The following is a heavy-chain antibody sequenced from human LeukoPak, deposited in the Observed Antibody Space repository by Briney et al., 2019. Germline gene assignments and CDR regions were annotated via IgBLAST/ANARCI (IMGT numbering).Heavy chain of an antibody. CDR3: ATGDSSGFYYYYYGMDV. V-gene: IGHV3-30*03. Sequence: GRSLRLSCAASGFTFSSYGMHWVRQAPGKGLEWVAVISYDGSNKYYADSVKGRFTISRDNSKNTLYLQMNSLRAEDTAVYYCATGDSSGFYYYYYGMDVWGQGTTVTVSS. CDR1: GFTFSSYG. CDR2: ISYDGSNK. J-gene: IGHJ6*02. D-gene: IGHD6-19*01.